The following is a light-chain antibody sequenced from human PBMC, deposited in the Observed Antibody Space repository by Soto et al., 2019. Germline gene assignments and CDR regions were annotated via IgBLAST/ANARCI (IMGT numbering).Light chain of an antibody. J-gene: IGKJ1*01. CDR2: DAS. CDR3: QQYNSYWT. Sequence: DIQITQSPSTLSASVGDRVTITCRASQSISSWLAWYQQKPGKAPKLLIYDASSLESGVPSRFSGSASGTEFTLTISSLQPDDFATYYCQQYNSYWTFGQGTKVDIK. CDR1: QSISSW. V-gene: IGKV1-5*01.